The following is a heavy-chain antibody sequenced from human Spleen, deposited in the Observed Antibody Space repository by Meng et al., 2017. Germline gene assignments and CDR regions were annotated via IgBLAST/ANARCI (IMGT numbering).Heavy chain of an antibody. Sequence: GSLRLSCTVSGGSISSYYWSWIRQPPGKGLEWIGYIYYSGSTNYNPSLKSRVTISVDTSKNQFSLKLSSVTAADTAVYYCARTPSYSSSWYSFDYYYGMDVWGQGTTVTVSS. CDR2: IYYSGST. V-gene: IGHV4-59*01. CDR1: GGSISSYY. CDR3: ARTPSYSSSWYSFDYYYGMDV. D-gene: IGHD6-13*01. J-gene: IGHJ6*02.